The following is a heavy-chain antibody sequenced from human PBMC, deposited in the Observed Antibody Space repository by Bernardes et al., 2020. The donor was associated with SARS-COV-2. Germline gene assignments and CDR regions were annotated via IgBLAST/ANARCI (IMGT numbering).Heavy chain of an antibody. V-gene: IGHV3-66*02. Sequence: GGSLRLSCAASGFTVSSNYMTWVRQAPGKGLEYVSLIYSGGDTSYADSVKGRFTISRDNSKNTLYLQMSSLRAEDTAVYYCARLSTMIGEWFFDYWGQGTLVTVSS. J-gene: IGHJ4*02. CDR3: ARLSTMIGEWFFDY. D-gene: IGHD3-10*02. CDR2: IYSGGDT. CDR1: GFTVSSNY.